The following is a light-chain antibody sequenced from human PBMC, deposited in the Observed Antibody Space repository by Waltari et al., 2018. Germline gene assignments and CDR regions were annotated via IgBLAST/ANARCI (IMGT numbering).Light chain of an antibody. V-gene: IGLV1-44*01. Sequence: QSVLTQTPSASGTPGQWVTISCSGSSSNIGSNHVHWYQHVPGTAPRLLIYSDDQRPSGVPDLFSGSKSSTSASLAISALQSEDESEFFCASWDDSLNGMLFDGVTHLTVL. J-gene: IGLJ3*02. CDR1: SSNIGSNH. CDR2: SDD. CDR3: ASWDDSLNGML.